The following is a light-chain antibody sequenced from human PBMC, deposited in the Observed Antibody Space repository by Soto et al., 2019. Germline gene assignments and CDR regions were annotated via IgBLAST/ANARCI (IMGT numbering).Light chain of an antibody. V-gene: IGKV1-39*01. CDR2: TAS. CDR3: QQSFSTPYT. CDR1: QRINKY. Sequence: DIQMTQSPSSLSVSVGDSVTIPCRASQRINKYLNWYQQRSGRAPRLLIHTASSLHSGVPSRFSGSGSGSDFTLTISSLQPEDFATYFCQQSFSTPYTFGQGTKLEI. J-gene: IGKJ2*01.